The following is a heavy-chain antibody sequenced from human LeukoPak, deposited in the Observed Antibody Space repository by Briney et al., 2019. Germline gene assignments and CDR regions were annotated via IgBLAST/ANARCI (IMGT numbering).Heavy chain of an antibody. CDR3: ARAMAARRGGNWFDP. V-gene: IGHV1-46*01. D-gene: IGHD6-6*01. CDR2: INPSGGST. CDR1: GYTLTSYY. Sequence: GASVKVSCKASGYTLTSYYMHWVRQAPGQGLEWMGIINPSGGSTSYAQKFQGRVTMTRDTSTSTVYMELSSLRSEDTAVYYCARAMAARRGGNWFDPWGQGTLVTVSS. J-gene: IGHJ5*02.